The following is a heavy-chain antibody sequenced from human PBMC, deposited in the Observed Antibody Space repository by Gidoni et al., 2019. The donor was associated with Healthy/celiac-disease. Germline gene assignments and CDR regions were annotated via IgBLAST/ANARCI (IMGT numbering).Heavy chain of an antibody. CDR1: GFTFDDYA. Sequence: EVQLVESWGGLVQPGRSLRLSCAASGFTFDDYAMHWVRQAPWKGLEWVSGISWNSGSIGYADSVKGRFTISRDNAKNSLYLQMNSLRAEDTALYYCAKGARYGDYLHAFDIWGQGTMVTVSS. V-gene: IGHV3-9*01. CDR2: ISWNSGSI. D-gene: IGHD4-17*01. J-gene: IGHJ3*02. CDR3: AKGARYGDYLHAFDI.